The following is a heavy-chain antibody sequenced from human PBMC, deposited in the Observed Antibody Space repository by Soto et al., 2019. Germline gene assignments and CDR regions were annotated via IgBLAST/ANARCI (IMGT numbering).Heavy chain of an antibody. CDR1: GYTFSSHG. Sequence: QVQLVQSGAEVKKPGASVKVSCKASGYTFSSHGINWVRQAPGQGLEWMGWISTYNGNTNYAEKLQGRVTMTTDTSTTTAYMELRGLTSDDTALYYCARTCPGAACYMIYWCQGTLVTVSS. CDR3: ARTCPGAACYMIY. D-gene: IGHD2-8*02. V-gene: IGHV1-18*01. J-gene: IGHJ4*02. CDR2: ISTYNGNT.